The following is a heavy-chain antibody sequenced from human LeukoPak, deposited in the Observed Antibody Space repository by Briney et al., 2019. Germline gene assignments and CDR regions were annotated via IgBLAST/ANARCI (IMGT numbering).Heavy chain of an antibody. J-gene: IGHJ5*02. CDR1: GFTFSSYS. Sequence: TGGSLRLSCAASGFTFSSYSMNWVRQAPGKGLEWVSYISSSSSTIYYADSVKGRFTISRDNAKNSLYLQMNSLRDEDTAAYYCARDPEDIVVVVAATPVWFDPWGQGTLVTVSS. CDR2: ISSSSSTI. CDR3: ARDPEDIVVVVAATPVWFDP. D-gene: IGHD2-15*01. V-gene: IGHV3-48*02.